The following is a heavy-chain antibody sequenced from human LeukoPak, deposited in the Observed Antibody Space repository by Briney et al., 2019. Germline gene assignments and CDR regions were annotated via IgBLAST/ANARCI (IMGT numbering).Heavy chain of an antibody. J-gene: IGHJ4*02. CDR3: AKGSYGSGSYYHDFDY. CDR2: ISGSGGST. D-gene: IGHD3-10*01. Sequence: GGSLRLSCAASGFTFSSYVMSWVRQAPGKGLEWVSAISGSGGSTYYADSVKGRFTISRDNSKNTLYLQMNSLRAEDTAVYYCAKGSYGSGSYYHDFDYWDQGTLVTVSS. CDR1: GFTFSSYV. V-gene: IGHV3-23*01.